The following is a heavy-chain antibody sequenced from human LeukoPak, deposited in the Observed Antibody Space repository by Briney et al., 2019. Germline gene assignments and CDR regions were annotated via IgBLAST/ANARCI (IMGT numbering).Heavy chain of an antibody. D-gene: IGHD2-2*02. CDR2: VYHSGST. Sequence: SQTLSLTCTVSGGSISSGGYYWSWIRQPPGKGLEWIGYVYHSGSTYYNPSLKSRVTISVDRSKNQFSLKLSSVTAADTAVYYCARSPVLDCSSTSCYKGADWFDPWGQGTLVTVSS. V-gene: IGHV4-30-2*01. CDR3: ARSPVLDCSSTSCYKGADWFDP. J-gene: IGHJ5*02. CDR1: GGSISSGGYY.